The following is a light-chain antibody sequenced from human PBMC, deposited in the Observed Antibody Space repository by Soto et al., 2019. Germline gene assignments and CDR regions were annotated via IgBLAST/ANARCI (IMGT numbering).Light chain of an antibody. CDR3: SSYAGSNILL. Sequence: QSARTQPPSASGSPGQSVTISCTGSSSDVGGYNYVSWYQQHPGKAPKLMIYEVTKRPSGVPDRFSGSKSGNTASLTVSGLQAEDEADYYCSSYAGSNILLFGGGTKVTVL. J-gene: IGLJ3*02. CDR1: SSDVGGYNY. CDR2: EVT. V-gene: IGLV2-8*01.